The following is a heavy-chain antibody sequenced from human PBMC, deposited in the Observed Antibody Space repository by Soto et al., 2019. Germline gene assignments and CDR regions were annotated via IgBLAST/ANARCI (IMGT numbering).Heavy chain of an antibody. CDR3: VRGGGRGFDL. V-gene: IGHV3-74*01. J-gene: IGHJ4*02. D-gene: IGHD2-15*01. CDR1: GFTFSDYW. CDR2: IEDDGSTI. Sequence: GGSLRLSCAVSGFTFSDYWMHWVRQAPGKGLVWVSRIEDDGSTISHADSVKGRFTISRDNNKNTWYLQMTSLGAEDTAVYYCVRGGGRGFDLWGQGTVVTVSS.